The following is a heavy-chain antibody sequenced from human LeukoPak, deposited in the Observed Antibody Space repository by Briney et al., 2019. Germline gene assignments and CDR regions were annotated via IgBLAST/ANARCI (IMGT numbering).Heavy chain of an antibody. CDR1: GFTFSSYA. CDR2: ISDSGGST. J-gene: IGHJ4*02. V-gene: IGHV3-23*01. D-gene: IGHD6-19*01. Sequence: PGGSLRLSCAASGFTFSSYAMSWVRQTPGRGLEWVSGISDSGGSTYYADSVKGRFTISRDNSKNTLYLQMNSLRAEDTAIYCCAKMPVSYSSGWSTFDYWGQGTLVTVSS. CDR3: AKMPVSYSSGWSTFDY.